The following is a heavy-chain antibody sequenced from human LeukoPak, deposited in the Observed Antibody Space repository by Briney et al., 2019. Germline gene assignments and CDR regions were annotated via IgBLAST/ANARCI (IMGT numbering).Heavy chain of an antibody. CDR2: INHSGST. CDR1: GGSFSGYY. J-gene: IGHJ4*02. CDR3: ARTYYDFWSGYFDY. D-gene: IGHD3-3*01. Sequence: SSETLSLTCAVYGGSFSGYYWSWIRQPPGEGLEWIGEINHSGSTNYNPSLKSRVTISVDTSKNQSSLKLSSVTAADTAVYYCARTYYDFWSGYFDYWGQGTLVTVSS. V-gene: IGHV4-34*01.